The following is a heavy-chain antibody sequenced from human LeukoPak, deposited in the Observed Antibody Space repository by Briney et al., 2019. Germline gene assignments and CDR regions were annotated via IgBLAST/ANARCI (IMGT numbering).Heavy chain of an antibody. D-gene: IGHD3-22*01. CDR3: ARQGVQPSYYDSSGTGLYFDY. CDR1: GGTFSSYA. J-gene: IGHJ4*02. V-gene: IGHV1-69*05. CDR2: IIPIFGTA. Sequence: SVKVSCKASGGTFSSYAISWVRQAPGQGLEWMGRIIPIFGTANYAQKFQGRVTITTDESTSTAYMELSSLRSEDTAVYYCARQGVQPSYYDSSGTGLYFDYWGQGTLVSVSS.